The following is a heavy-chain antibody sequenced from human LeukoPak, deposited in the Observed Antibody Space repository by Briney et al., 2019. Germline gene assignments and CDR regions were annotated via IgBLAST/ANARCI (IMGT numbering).Heavy chain of an antibody. CDR2: IYHSEST. V-gene: IGHV4-4*02. Sequence: SETLSLTCAVSGGSISSSNWWSWVRQPPGKGLEWIGEIYHSESTNYNPSLKSRVTISVDKSKNQFSLKLSSVTAADTAVYYCARTSGYSGYDASFGNYWGQGTLVTVSS. J-gene: IGHJ4*02. CDR1: GGSISSSNW. D-gene: IGHD5-12*01. CDR3: ARTSGYSGYDASFGNY.